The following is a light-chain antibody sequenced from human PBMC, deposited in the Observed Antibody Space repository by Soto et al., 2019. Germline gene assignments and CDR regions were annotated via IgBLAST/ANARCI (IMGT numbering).Light chain of an antibody. CDR1: QSVSSSY. CDR2: GAS. Sequence: EIVLTHSPCTLSLSPGERATLSCSASQSVSSSYLAWYQQKPGQPPRLLIYGASSRATGIPDRFSGSGSGTDFTLTISRLEPEDFAVFYCQHYDSLPITFGQGTRLEIK. J-gene: IGKJ5*01. V-gene: IGKV3-20*01. CDR3: QHYDSLPIT.